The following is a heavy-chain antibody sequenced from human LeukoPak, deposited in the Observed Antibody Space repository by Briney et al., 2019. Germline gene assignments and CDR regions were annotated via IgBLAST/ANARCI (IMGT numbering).Heavy chain of an antibody. CDR2: IKQDGSEK. V-gene: IGHV3-7*01. CDR1: GFTFSSYW. D-gene: IGHD6-13*01. J-gene: IGHJ5*02. CDR3: ARKMYSSPPNWFDP. Sequence: PGGSLRLSCAASGFTFSSYWMSWVRQAPGKGLEWVANIKQDGSEKYYVDSVKGRFTISRDNAKNSLYLQMNGLRAEDTAVYYCARKMYSSPPNWFDPWGQGTLVTVSS.